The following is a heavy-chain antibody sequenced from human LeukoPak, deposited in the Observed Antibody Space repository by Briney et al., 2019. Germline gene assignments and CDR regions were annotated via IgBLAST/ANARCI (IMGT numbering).Heavy chain of an antibody. V-gene: IGHV5-51*01. D-gene: IGHD3-9*01. J-gene: IGHJ4*02. CDR1: GYSFTSYW. Sequence: PGESLKISCKGSGYSFTSYWIGCVRQLPGKGLVWMGIIYPGNSDTTYSPSFQGQVTISADKSISTAYLQWSSLKASDTAMYYCARHWAYDIQKYYFDYWGQGTLVTVSS. CDR2: IYPGNSDT. CDR3: ARHWAYDIQKYYFDY.